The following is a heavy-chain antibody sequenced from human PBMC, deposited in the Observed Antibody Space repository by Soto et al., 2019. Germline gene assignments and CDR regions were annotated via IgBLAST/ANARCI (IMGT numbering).Heavy chain of an antibody. CDR1: GGTFSIYT. J-gene: IGHJ4*02. Sequence: SVNVSCKASGGTFSIYTISWVLRAPGQGLEWMGRIIPILGIANYAQKFQGRVTITADKSTSTAYMELSSLRSEDTAVYYCARDPPQYYYGSGSAFDYWGQGTLVTVSS. V-gene: IGHV1-69*04. D-gene: IGHD3-10*01. CDR3: ARDPPQYYYGSGSAFDY. CDR2: IIPILGIA.